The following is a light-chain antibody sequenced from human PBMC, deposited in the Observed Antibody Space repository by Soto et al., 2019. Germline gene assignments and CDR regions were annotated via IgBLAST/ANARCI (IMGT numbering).Light chain of an antibody. J-gene: IGLJ3*02. CDR2: SNN. CDR1: SSNIGTNI. CDR3: QAYDYSLTASV. Sequence: QSVLTQPPSASGTPGQRVTISCSGSSSNIGTNIVNWYQQFPGTAPKLLIHSNNQRPSGVPDRFSGSKSGTSASLAISGLQSEDEADYYCQAYDYSLTASVFGGGTKLTVL. V-gene: IGLV1-44*01.